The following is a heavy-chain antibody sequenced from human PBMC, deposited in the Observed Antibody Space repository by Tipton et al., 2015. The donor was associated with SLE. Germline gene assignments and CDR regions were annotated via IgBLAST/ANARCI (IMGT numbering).Heavy chain of an antibody. CDR3: AVRDFWSPKGAFDI. CDR2: INHSGST. V-gene: IGHV4-34*01. CDR1: GGSFSGYY. D-gene: IGHD3-3*01. Sequence: LVQPSETLSLTCAVYGGSFSGYYWSWIRQPPGKGLEWIGEINHSGSTNYNPSLKSRVTISVDTSKNQFSLKLSSVTAADTAVYYCAVRDFWSPKGAFDIWGQGTMVTVSS. J-gene: IGHJ3*02.